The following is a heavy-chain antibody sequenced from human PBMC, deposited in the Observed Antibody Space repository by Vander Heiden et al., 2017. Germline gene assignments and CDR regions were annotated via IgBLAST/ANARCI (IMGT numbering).Heavy chain of an antibody. CDR2: VYYTGRT. V-gene: IGHV4-39*01. Sequence: QHKLQESGPGLVKPSETLSLPCTVSGDPMRSDSFYWGWIRQPPGKGLEWIGNVYYTGRTYYNPSLKSRVSIIVDTSKNQFSLKMNSVTAADTAVYYCARLRYCATPSCSSMDVWGQGTTVAVSS. D-gene: IGHD2-15*01. CDR1: GDPMRSDSFY. J-gene: IGHJ6*02. CDR3: ARLRYCATPSCSSMDV.